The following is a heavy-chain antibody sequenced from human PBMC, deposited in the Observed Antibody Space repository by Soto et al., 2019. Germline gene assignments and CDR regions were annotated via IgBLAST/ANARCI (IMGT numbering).Heavy chain of an antibody. D-gene: IGHD2-15*01. Sequence: GGSLRLSCAASGFTFSSYAMSWVRQAPGKGLEWVSAISGSGGSTYYADSVKGRFTISRDNSKNTLYLQMNSLRAEDTAVYYCAKDRSGCSGGSCYLYAFDIWGQGTMVTVSS. V-gene: IGHV3-23*01. J-gene: IGHJ3*02. CDR3: AKDRSGCSGGSCYLYAFDI. CDR2: ISGSGGST. CDR1: GFTFSSYA.